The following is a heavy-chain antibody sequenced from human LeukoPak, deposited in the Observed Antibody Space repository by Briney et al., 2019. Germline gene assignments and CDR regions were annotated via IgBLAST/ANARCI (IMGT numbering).Heavy chain of an antibody. J-gene: IGHJ6*03. CDR2: IYTSGST. D-gene: IGHD3-10*01. CDR3: LGVRGRGYYYYVDV. Sequence: TSETLSLTCTVSGGSISSGSYYWSWIRQPAGKGLEWIGRIYTSGSTNYNPSLKSRVTISVDTSKNQFSLKLSSVTAADTAVYYCLGVRGRGYYYYVDVWGKGTTVTVSS. CDR1: GGSISSGSYY. V-gene: IGHV4-61*02.